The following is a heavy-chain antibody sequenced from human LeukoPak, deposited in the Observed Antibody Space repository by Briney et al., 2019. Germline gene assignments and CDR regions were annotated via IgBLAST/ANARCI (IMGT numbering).Heavy chain of an antibody. CDR2: ISRNSRHV. CDR3: VRDFMGMGGTTAYLHY. V-gene: IGHV3-21*01. Sequence: GGSLRFSCAASGFTFSDYSMNWVRQAPGKGLEWVSSISRNSRHVYYGGSVWGRFTISRDDARNSLFLEMNSLRAEDMAVYYCVRDFMGMGGTTAYLHYWGQGTLVTVSS. J-gene: IGHJ1*01. D-gene: IGHD1-26*01. CDR1: GFTFSDYS.